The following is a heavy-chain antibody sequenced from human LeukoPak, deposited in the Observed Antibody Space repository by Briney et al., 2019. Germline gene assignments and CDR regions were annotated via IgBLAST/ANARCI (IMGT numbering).Heavy chain of an antibody. D-gene: IGHD3-22*01. CDR1: GFTVSSSY. V-gene: IGHV3-53*01. CDR3: ARASVDSSGFWINTFDY. CDR2: IYTGGNT. J-gene: IGHJ4*02. Sequence: GGSLRLSCAASGFTVSSSYMSWVRQAPGKGQEWVSVIYTGGNTYYADSVKGRFTISRDNSKNTLYLQMNSLRAEDTAVYYCARASVDSSGFWINTFDYWGQGTLVTVSS.